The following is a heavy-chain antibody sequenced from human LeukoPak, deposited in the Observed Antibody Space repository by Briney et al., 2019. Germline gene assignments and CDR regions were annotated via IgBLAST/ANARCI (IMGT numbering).Heavy chain of an antibody. CDR3: ARGGDYYDSSGYLIDY. V-gene: IGHV1-2*02. J-gene: IGHJ4*02. CDR2: INLNSGGT. CDR1: GYTFTGYY. D-gene: IGHD3-22*01. Sequence: GASVKVSCKASGYTFTGYYMHWVRQAPGQGLEWMGWINLNSGGTNYAQKFQGRVTMTRDTSISTAYMELSRLRSDDTAVYYCARGGDYYDSSGYLIDYWGQGTLVTVPS.